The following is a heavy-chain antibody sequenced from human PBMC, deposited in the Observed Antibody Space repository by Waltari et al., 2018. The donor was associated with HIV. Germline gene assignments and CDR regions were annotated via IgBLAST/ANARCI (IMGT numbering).Heavy chain of an antibody. CDR2: IDWDDDK. Sequence: QVTLRESGPALVKPTQTLTLTCTFSGFSLSTSGMCVSWIRQPPGKALEWLARIDWDDDKYYSTSLKTRLTISKDTSKNQVVLTMTNMDPVDTATYYCARMNYDFWSGYSTYYYGMDVWGQGTTVTVSS. CDR1: GFSLSTSGMC. V-gene: IGHV2-70*15. J-gene: IGHJ6*02. CDR3: ARMNYDFWSGYSTYYYGMDV. D-gene: IGHD3-3*01.